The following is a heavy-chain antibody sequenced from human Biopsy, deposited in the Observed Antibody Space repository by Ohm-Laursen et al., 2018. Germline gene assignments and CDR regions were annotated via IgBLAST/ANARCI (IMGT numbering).Heavy chain of an antibody. CDR3: ARFIVPSLHCSNGVCPIRWFDP. V-gene: IGHV4-34*01. J-gene: IGHJ5*02. CDR2: VHHDGRA. CDR1: GGTYSGYY. Sequence: SDTLSLTCAVYGGTYSGYYWSWIRQPPGKGLEWIEEVHHDGRANYDPSLKSRVTISGDMSKKQFSLKLSGVTAADTAVYYCARFIVPSLHCSNGVCPIRWFDPWGQGTLVTVFS. D-gene: IGHD2-2*01.